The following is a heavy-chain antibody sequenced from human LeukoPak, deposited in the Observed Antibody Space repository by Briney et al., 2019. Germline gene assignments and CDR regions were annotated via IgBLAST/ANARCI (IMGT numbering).Heavy chain of an antibody. J-gene: IGHJ3*02. V-gene: IGHV3-30-3*01. Sequence: PGGSLRLSCAASGFTFSSYAMHWVRQAPGKGLEWVAVISYDGSNKYYADSVKGRFTISRDNSKNTLYLQMNSLRAGDTAVYYCATHFDRDAFDIWGQGTMVTVSS. CDR1: GFTFSSYA. CDR2: ISYDGSNK. CDR3: ATHFDRDAFDI. D-gene: IGHD3-9*01.